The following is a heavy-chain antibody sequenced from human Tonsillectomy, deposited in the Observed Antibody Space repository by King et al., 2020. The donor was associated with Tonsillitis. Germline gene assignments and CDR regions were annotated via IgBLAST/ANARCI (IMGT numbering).Heavy chain of an antibody. CDR1: GGSISSGGYS. Sequence: QLQLQESGSGLVKPSQTLSLTCAVSGGSISSGGYSWSWIRQPPGKGLEWIGYIYHSGSTYYNPSLKSRVTISVDRSKNQFSLKLSSVTAADTAVYYCARGGVYCSSTSCYEGDAFDSWGQGTMVTVSS. CDR2: IYHSGST. V-gene: IGHV4-30-2*01. CDR3: ARGGVYCSSTSCYEGDAFDS. D-gene: IGHD2-2*01. J-gene: IGHJ3*02.